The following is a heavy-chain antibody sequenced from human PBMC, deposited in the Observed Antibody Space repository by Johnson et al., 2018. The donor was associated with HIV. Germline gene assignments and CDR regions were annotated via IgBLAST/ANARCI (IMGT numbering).Heavy chain of an antibody. CDR1: GFTFSSYG. CDR3: AKDLYSSSWTNDAFDM. V-gene: IGHV3-33*06. D-gene: IGHD6-13*01. CDR2: IWYDGTNK. J-gene: IGHJ3*02. Sequence: QVQLVESGGGVVRPGGSLRLSCAASGFTFSSYGMHWVRQAPGKGLEWVAVIWYDGTNKYYTDSVKGRFTISRDNSKNTLFLHMNSLRAEDTAVYHCAKDLYSSSWTNDAFDMWGQGTMVTVSS.